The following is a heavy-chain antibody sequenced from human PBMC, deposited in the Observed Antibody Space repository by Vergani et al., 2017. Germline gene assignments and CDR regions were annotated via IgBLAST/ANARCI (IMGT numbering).Heavy chain of an antibody. CDR3: TTDPRYCGDGSCYCLRYHHYYGIDV. Sequence: EVQLVESGGGIVKPGGSLRLSCVASGFSFRNAWMNWVRRTPGKGLEWVGRIKSTFDRGTTDYAAAVKGRFTITRDDSKNTLFLQMNGLKTEDIGVYYCTTDPRYCGDGSCYCLRYHHYYGIDVWGQGTTVTVSS. J-gene: IGHJ6*02. V-gene: IGHV3-15*07. CDR1: GFSFRNAW. D-gene: IGHD2-21*01. CDR2: IKSTFDRGTT.